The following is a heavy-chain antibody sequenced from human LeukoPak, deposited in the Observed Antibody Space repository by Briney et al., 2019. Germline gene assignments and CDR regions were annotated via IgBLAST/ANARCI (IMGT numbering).Heavy chain of an antibody. CDR2: ISAYNGNT. CDR3: ARGLYSSSWYTAYYYYYMDV. CDR1: GYTFTSYG. Sequence: ASVKVSCKASGYTFTSYGISWVRQAPGQGLEWMGWISAYNGNTNYAQKLQGRVTMTRNTSISTAYMELSSLRSEDTAVYYCARGLYSSSWYTAYYYYYMDVWGKGTTVTISS. D-gene: IGHD6-13*01. J-gene: IGHJ6*03. V-gene: IGHV1-18*01.